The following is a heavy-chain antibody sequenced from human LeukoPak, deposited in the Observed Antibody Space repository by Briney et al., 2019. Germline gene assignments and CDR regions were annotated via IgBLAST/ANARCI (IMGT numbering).Heavy chain of an antibody. Sequence: GASVKVSCKASGYTSTDNATHWVRQTPGQGHEWMGWINPNSGGAILAQQFQGRVRVIRDTSISTAYMEVLRLVSDDTAVYYCARERDRTFDFWGQGTLVSVSS. CDR3: ARERDRTFDF. CDR2: INPNSGGA. V-gene: IGHV1-2*02. CDR1: GYTSTDNA. D-gene: IGHD1-1*01. J-gene: IGHJ4*02.